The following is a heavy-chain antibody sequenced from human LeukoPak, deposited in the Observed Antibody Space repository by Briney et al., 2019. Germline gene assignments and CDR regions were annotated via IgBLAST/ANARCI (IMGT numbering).Heavy chain of an antibody. V-gene: IGHV4-59*02. CDR2: IYYSGST. CDR1: GDSVSSYY. Sequence: SETLSLTCTVSGDSVSSYYWSWIRQPPGKGLEWIGYIYYSGSTNYHPSLKSRVTTSVGTSKNQFSLKLTSVTAADTAVYYCARAGSSWSFDYWGQGTLVTVSS. CDR3: ARAGSSWSFDY. D-gene: IGHD6-13*01. J-gene: IGHJ4*02.